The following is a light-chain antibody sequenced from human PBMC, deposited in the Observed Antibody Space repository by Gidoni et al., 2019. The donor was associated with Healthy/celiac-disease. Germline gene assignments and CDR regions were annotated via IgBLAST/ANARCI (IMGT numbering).Light chain of an antibody. V-gene: IGKV2-28*01. J-gene: IGKJ2*01. CDR2: FGS. Sequence: DLVMTQSPLSMPVTPGEPASISCRPSQSSLRSNGYNYLAWYLQKPGQSPQLLIYFGSNRAPGVPDRFSGSGSGTDFTLKISRVEAEDVGVYYCMQALQSPTYTFGQGTKLEIK. CDR3: MQALQSPTYT. CDR1: QSSLRSNGYNY.